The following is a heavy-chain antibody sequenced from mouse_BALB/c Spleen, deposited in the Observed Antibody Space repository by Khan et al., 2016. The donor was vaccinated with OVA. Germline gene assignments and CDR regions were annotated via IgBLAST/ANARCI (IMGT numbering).Heavy chain of an antibody. CDR1: GFTFSSYG. J-gene: IGHJ2*01. CDR2: ISSGGSYT. V-gene: IGHV5-6*01. Sequence: EVELVESGGDLVKPGGSLKLSCAASGFTFSSYGMSWVRQTPDRRLEWVATISSGGSYTYYPDSVKGRFTISRDNAKNTLYLQLSGLKSEDPAMXYCSREDGYYGSSEYFDDWGQGTTLTVSS. D-gene: IGHD1-1*01. CDR3: SREDGYYGSSEYFDD.